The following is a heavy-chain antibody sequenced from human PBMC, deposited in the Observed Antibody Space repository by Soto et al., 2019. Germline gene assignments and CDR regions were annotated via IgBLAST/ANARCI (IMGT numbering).Heavy chain of an antibody. J-gene: IGHJ4*02. CDR2: ISGFNGNT. CDR3: ARASAYRTPWSFDN. CDR1: GYTFSRYG. D-gene: IGHD5-18*01. V-gene: IGHV1-18*01. Sequence: SVQVSCKASGYTFSRYGISWVRQAPGQGLEWMGWISGFNGNTKESEKLQGRVTLTTDTAANTAHMELRGLRSDDTAVYYCARASAYRTPWSFDNCGQGSMVTVSA.